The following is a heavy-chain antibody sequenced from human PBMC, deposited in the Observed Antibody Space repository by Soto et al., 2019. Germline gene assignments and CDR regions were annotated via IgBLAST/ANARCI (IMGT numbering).Heavy chain of an antibody. Sequence: RASVKVSCKASGYTFTSYGISWVRQAPGQGLEWMGVIYPGDSDIRYSPSFQGQVTISADKSISTAYLQWSSLKASDTAMYYCARLRADCSGGSCYSYYFDCWGQGTLVTVSS. V-gene: IGHV5-51*01. CDR3: ARLRADCSGGSCYSYYFDC. CDR1: GYTFTSYG. J-gene: IGHJ4*02. D-gene: IGHD2-15*01. CDR2: IYPGDSDI.